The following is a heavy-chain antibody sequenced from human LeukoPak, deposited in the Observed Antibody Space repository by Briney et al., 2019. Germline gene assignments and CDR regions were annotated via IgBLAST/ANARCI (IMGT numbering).Heavy chain of an antibody. CDR1: GFTFSSYS. D-gene: IGHD5-18*01. V-gene: IGHV3-21*01. CDR2: ISSSSSYI. J-gene: IGHJ4*02. CDR3: ARVGDLAMALDY. Sequence: GGSLRLSCAASGFTFSSYSMNWVRQAPGKGLEWVSSISSSSSYIYYADSVKGRFTISRDNAENSLYLQMNSLRAEDTAVYYCARVGDLAMALDYWGQGTLVTVSS.